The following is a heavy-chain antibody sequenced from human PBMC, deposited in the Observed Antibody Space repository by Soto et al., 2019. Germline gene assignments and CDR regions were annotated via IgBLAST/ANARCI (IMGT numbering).Heavy chain of an antibody. Sequence: QITLKESGPALVKPTQTLTLTCTFSGFSLSTSGVGVGWIRQPPGKALEWLALIYWDDDKRYSPSLKSRIAITEDTSKNQVVLTMTNVDPVDTAAYYCLYRAKPRRGGYYFDSWGQGPLVTVSS. V-gene: IGHV2-5*02. CDR2: IYWDDDK. CDR1: GFSLSTSGVG. CDR3: LYRAKPRRGGYYFDS. J-gene: IGHJ4*02. D-gene: IGHD1-1*01.